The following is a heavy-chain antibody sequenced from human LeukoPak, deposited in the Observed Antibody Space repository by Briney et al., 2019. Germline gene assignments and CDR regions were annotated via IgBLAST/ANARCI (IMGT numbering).Heavy chain of an antibody. D-gene: IGHD2-2*01. CDR3: ALYCSSTSCYQPGGFDP. V-gene: IGHV1-24*01. CDR2: FDPEDGET. CDR1: GYTLTELS. J-gene: IGHJ5*02. Sequence: ASVKVSCKVSGYTLTELSMHWVRQAPGKGLEWMGGFDPEDGETIYAQKFQGRVTMTEDTSTDPAYMELSSLRSGDTAVYYCALYCSSTSCYQPGGFDPWGQGTLVTVSS.